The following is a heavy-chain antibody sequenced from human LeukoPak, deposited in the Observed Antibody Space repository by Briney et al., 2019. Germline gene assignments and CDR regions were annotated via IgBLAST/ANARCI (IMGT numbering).Heavy chain of an antibody. CDR1: GYTFTSYD. Sequence: GASVKVSCKASGYTFTSYDINWVRQATGQGLEWMGWMNPNSGNTGYALKFQGRVTMTRNTSISTAYMELSSLRSEDTAVYYCARGRGYDSSGQYYFDYWGQGTLVTVSS. J-gene: IGHJ4*02. CDR3: ARGRGYDSSGQYYFDY. CDR2: MNPNSGNT. V-gene: IGHV1-8*01. D-gene: IGHD3-22*01.